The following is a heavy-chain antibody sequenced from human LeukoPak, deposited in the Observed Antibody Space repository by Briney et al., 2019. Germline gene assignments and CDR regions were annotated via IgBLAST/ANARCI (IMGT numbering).Heavy chain of an antibody. Sequence: PSETLSLTCSVSGDDISSSSYYWGWIRQPPGKGLEWIGSIYYSGSTYYNPSLKSRVTISVDTSKNQFSLRLSSVTAADTAVYYCASYSNYGNLYYYMDVWGKGTTVTVSS. CDR1: GDDISSSSYY. D-gene: IGHD4-11*01. V-gene: IGHV4-39*01. CDR2: IYYSGST. CDR3: ASYSNYGNLYYYMDV. J-gene: IGHJ6*03.